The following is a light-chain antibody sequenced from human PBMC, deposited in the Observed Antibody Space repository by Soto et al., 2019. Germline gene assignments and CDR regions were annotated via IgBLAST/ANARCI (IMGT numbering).Light chain of an antibody. Sequence: AIQMTQSPSSLSASVGDRFTITCRASQGIRNDLGWYQQKPGKAPKLLIYAASSLPSGVPSRFSGSGSGTDFTLTISSLEPEDVAVDYCQQRSNSPLTFGGGTQVDIK. J-gene: IGKJ4*01. CDR1: QGIRND. CDR3: QQRSNSPLT. CDR2: AAS. V-gene: IGKV1-6*01.